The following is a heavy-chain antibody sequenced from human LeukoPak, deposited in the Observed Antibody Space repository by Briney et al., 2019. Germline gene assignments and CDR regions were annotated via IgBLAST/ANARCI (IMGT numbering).Heavy chain of an antibody. CDR2: INWNGGTT. J-gene: IGHJ4*02. D-gene: IGHD1-26*01. Sequence: PGGSLRLSCVASGLTFDDYGMSWVRQAPGKGLEWVSCINWNGGTTTYADSVKGRFTISRDNAKNSLYLQMNSLRVEDTAFYYCARNSGANVYTYSFQYWGRGTLVTVSS. CDR1: GLTFDDYG. V-gene: IGHV3-20*04. CDR3: ARNSGANVYTYSFQY.